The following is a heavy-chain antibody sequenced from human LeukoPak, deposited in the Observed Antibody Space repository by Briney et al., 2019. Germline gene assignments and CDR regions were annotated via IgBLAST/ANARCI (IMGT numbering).Heavy chain of an antibody. CDR3: AKGDGGYCSGGSCYYRYHYLDV. CDR2: IRYDGSNK. CDR1: GFTFSSYG. V-gene: IGHV3-30*02. J-gene: IGHJ6*03. D-gene: IGHD2-15*01. Sequence: PGGSLRLSCAASGFTFSSYGMHWVRQAPGKGLEWVAFIRYDGSNKYYADSVKGRFIISRDNSKNTLYLQMNSLRAEDTAVYYCAKGDGGYCSGGSCYYRYHYLDVWGKGTTGTISS.